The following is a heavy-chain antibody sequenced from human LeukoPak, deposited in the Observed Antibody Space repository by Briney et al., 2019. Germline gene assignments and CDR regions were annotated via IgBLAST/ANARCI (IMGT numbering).Heavy chain of an antibody. D-gene: IGHD3-22*01. Sequence: ASVKVSCKASGYTFTTYGITWGRQPPGQGLEWMGWISAYNGNTNYAQKLQGRVTMTTDTSTSTAYMELRSLRSDDTAVYYCARDGPGYYDSSGYYRPSPFDYWGQGTLVTVSS. CDR2: ISAYNGNT. J-gene: IGHJ4*02. V-gene: IGHV1-18*01. CDR3: ARDGPGYYDSSGYYRPSPFDY. CDR1: GYTFTTYG.